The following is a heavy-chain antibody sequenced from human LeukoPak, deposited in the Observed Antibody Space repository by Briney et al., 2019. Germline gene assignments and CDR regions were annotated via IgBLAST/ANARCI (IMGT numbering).Heavy chain of an antibody. Sequence: GESLKISCKGSGYSFTSYWIGWVRQIPGKGLEWMGIIYPGDSDTRYSPSFQGQVTISADKSISTAYLQWSSLKASDTAMYYCARRGRVDWGSEEGLFDYLGQGTLVTVSS. D-gene: IGHD3-9*01. CDR2: IYPGDSDT. CDR3: ARRGRVDWGSEEGLFDY. J-gene: IGHJ4*02. V-gene: IGHV5-51*01. CDR1: GYSFTSYW.